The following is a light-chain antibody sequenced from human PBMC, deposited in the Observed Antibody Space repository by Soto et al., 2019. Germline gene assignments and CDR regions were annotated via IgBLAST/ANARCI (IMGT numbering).Light chain of an antibody. V-gene: IGKV3-15*01. Sequence: DKVMTQSPATLSVSPGETATLSCRASESVSTFLAWYQQKPGQAPRLLIYGASTRATGVPARFSVSGSGTEFTLTISRLQSEDFAVYYCQQYINWPSWTFGQGTKVEVK. J-gene: IGKJ1*01. CDR1: ESVSTF. CDR2: GAS. CDR3: QQYINWPSWT.